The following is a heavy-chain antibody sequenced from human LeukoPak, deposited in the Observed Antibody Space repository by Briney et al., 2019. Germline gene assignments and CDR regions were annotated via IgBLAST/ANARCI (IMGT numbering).Heavy chain of an antibody. CDR3: TRDLTGTTWSENDY. J-gene: IGHJ4*02. CDR1: GISVRGSY. Sequence: GGSLRLSCEVSGISVRGSYMSWVRQAPGKGLEWVSVIYSGDRTYYAESVKGRFTISRDTSKNTLYLQMNNLRADDTARYYCTRDLTGTTWSENDYWGQGTLVTISS. D-gene: IGHD6-13*01. CDR2: IYSGDRT. V-gene: IGHV3-53*01.